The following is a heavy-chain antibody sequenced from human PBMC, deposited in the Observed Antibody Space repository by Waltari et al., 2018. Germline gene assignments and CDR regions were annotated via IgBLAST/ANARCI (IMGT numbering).Heavy chain of an antibody. J-gene: IGHJ4*02. V-gene: IGHV4-59*08. D-gene: IGHD3-10*01. CDR2: IYYRGST. Sequence: QVQLQESGPGLVKPSETLSLTCTVSGGSISSYYWSWIRQPPGKGLEWIGYIYYRGSTNYNPSLKSRVTISVDTSKNQFSLKLSSVTAADTAVYYCARQEQPFGGGYFDYWGQGTLVTVSS. CDR3: ARQEQPFGGGYFDY. CDR1: GGSISSYY.